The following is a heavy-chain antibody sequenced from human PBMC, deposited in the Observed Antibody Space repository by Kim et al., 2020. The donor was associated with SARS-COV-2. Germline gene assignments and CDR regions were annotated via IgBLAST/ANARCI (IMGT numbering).Heavy chain of an antibody. V-gene: IGHV3-23*01. Sequence: GGSLRLSCAASGFTFSSYAMSWVRQAPGKGLEWVSGISGSGGSTYYADSGKGRFTISRDNSKNTLNLQMNSLRAEDTAVYYCAKVRERLRGYYYNGMDVWGPGTLVTVSS. CDR3: AKVRERLRGYYYNGMDV. CDR1: GFTFSSYA. D-gene: IGHD3-16*01. J-gene: IGHJ6*02. CDR2: ISGSGGST.